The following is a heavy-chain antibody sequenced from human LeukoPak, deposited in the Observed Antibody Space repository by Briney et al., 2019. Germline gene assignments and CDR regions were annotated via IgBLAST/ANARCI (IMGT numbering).Heavy chain of an antibody. CDR3: ARDDNSGYFYGAGGY. J-gene: IGHJ4*02. D-gene: IGHD3-22*01. V-gene: IGHV1-46*01. Sequence: ASVRVSCKASGYIFTSYYMHWVRQAPGQGLEWMGIINPSGGSTNYAQKFQGRVTMTRDTSTSTVYMELSSLRPEDTAVYYCARDDNSGYFYGAGGYWGQGTLVTVSS. CDR2: INPSGGST. CDR1: GYIFTSYY.